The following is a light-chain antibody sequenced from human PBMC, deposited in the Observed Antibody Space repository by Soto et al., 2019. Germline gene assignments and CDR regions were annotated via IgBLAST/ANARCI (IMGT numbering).Light chain of an antibody. CDR3: QQLNSYPLT. CDR1: QSVSSW. CDR2: GAS. J-gene: IGKJ4*01. Sequence: DIQMTQSPSTLSASVGDRVTITCRASQSVSSWLAWYQQKPGKVPKVLIYGASTLQSGVPSRFSGSGSGTDFTLTISSLQPEDFATYYCQQLNSYPLTFGGGTKVDIK. V-gene: IGKV1-5*01.